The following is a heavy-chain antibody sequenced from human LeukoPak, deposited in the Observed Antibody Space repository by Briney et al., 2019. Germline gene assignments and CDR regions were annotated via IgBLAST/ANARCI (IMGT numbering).Heavy chain of an antibody. CDR1: GRSLNKYY. CDR3: ARGLFCSGDIWSGGDAFDV. J-gene: IGHJ3*01. D-gene: IGHD2-15*01. V-gene: IGHV4-4*07. CDR2: IYTRWST. Sequence: SETVSLTCTVSGRSLNKYYWSWIRQPAGKGLEGIGRIYTRWSTNYNPSLKSRITMSLDTSKDQVLLERSPVTAADTAVCVCARGLFCSGDIWSGGDAFDVWGEETMVSVYS.